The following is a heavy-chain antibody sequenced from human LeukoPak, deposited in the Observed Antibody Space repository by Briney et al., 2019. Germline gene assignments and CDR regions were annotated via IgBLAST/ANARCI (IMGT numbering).Heavy chain of an antibody. V-gene: IGHV3-23*01. D-gene: IGHD3-10*01. CDR2: ISNTGGST. Sequence: GGSLRLSCAASGFTFDNYAMTWVRQAPGRGLEWVSTISNTGGSTYYADSVKGRFTISRDNSKNTLYLQMNSLRAEDTAVYYCAKGTFGELLYFDYWGQGTLVTVSS. CDR1: GFTFDNYA. CDR3: AKGTFGELLYFDY. J-gene: IGHJ4*02.